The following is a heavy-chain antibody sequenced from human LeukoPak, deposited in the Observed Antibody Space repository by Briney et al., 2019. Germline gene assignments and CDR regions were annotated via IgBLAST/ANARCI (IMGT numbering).Heavy chain of an antibody. D-gene: IGHD4-17*01. CDR3: ARALVATISSTWTTVTTRGFDY. CDR2: IKQDGSEE. Sequence: GGSLRLSCAASGFTFSSYWMSWVRQAPGKGLEWVANIKQDGSEEYYVDSVKGRFTISRDNAKNSLYLQMNSLRAEDTAVYYCARALVATISSTWTTVTTRGFDYWGQGTLVTVSS. J-gene: IGHJ4*02. V-gene: IGHV3-7*01. CDR1: GFTFSSYW.